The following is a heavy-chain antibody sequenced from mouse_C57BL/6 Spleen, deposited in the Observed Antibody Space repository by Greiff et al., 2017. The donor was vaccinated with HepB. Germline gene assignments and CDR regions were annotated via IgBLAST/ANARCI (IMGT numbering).Heavy chain of an antibody. D-gene: IGHD1-1*01. CDR2: IYPGGGYT. V-gene: IGHV1-63*01. J-gene: IGHJ3*01. CDR3: ARSGGSSGAWFAY. CDR1: GYTFTNYW. Sequence: QVQLQQSGAELVRPGTSVKMSCKASGYTFTNYWIGWAKQRPGHGLEWIGDIYPGGGYTNYNEKFKGKATLTADKSSSTAYMQFSSLTSEDSAIYYCARSGGSSGAWFAYWGQGTLVTVSA.